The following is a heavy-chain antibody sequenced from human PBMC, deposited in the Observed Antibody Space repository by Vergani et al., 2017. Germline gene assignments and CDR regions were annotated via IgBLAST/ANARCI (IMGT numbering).Heavy chain of an antibody. V-gene: IGHV4-34*01. D-gene: IGHD5-18*01. J-gene: IGHJ6*03. CDR3: ARVDTDTNAHLSYYHYIVV. Sequence: QVQLQQWGGGLLKPSETLSLTCVVNGGSFTSYHWTWIRQSPGEGLEWVGHIDHTGRPDYNPSLKSRLTMSVDKSRNQFSLTLNSVTATDTAIYFCARVDTDTNAHLSYYHYIVVWGQGPAVTV. CDR2: IDHTGRP. CDR1: GGSFTSYH.